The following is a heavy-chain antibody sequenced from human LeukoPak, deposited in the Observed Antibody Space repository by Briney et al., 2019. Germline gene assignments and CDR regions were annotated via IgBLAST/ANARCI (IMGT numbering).Heavy chain of an antibody. D-gene: IGHD5-12*01. Sequence: GGSLRLSCAPSGFTFSSYAMRWVRQAPGKGREWVSAVSGSGGSTYYADSMKGRFTISRDNAKNTLYLQMNSLRAEDTAVYYCAKSTRGYVSSFDYWGQGTLVTVSS. CDR2: VSGSGGST. CDR1: GFTFSSYA. J-gene: IGHJ4*02. CDR3: AKSTRGYVSSFDY. V-gene: IGHV3-23*01.